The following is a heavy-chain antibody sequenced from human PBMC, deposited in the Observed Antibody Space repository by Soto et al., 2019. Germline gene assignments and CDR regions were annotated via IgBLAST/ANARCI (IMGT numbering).Heavy chain of an antibody. D-gene: IGHD1-26*01. CDR1: GADINTYS. CDR2: IYTSASI. CDR3: ARDREASHNFYYGMDV. Sequence: PSETLSLTCSVSGADINTYSWTWIRQPAGKGLEWIGRIYTSASINYNPSLKGRVTLSVDTSTNQVSLRLASVTAADTAIYYCARDREASHNFYYGMDVWGQGTTVTVSS. V-gene: IGHV4-4*07. J-gene: IGHJ6*02.